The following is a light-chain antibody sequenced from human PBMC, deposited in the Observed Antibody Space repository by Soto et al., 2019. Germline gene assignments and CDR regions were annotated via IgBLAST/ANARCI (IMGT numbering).Light chain of an antibody. CDR1: QSVSSTY. CDR2: DAS. J-gene: IGKJ2*01. V-gene: IGKV3-20*01. CDR3: QQYGSSPYT. Sequence: EIVLTQSPGTLSLSPGERATLSCRTSQSVSSTYLAWYQQKPGQAPRLLIYDASSRATGIPDRFSGSGSGTDFTLNISRLEPEDFAVYYCQQYGSSPYTFGQGTNLEIK.